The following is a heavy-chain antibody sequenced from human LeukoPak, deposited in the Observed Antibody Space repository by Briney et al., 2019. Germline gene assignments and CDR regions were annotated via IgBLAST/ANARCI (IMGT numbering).Heavy chain of an antibody. J-gene: IGHJ5*02. CDR2: MNPNSGNT. CDR1: GYTFTSYD. CDR3: ARTMVRGVIIALRWFDP. V-gene: IGHV1-8*01. D-gene: IGHD3-10*01. Sequence: ASVKVSCTASGYTFTSYDINWVRQAPGQGLEWMGWMNPNSGNTGYAQKFQGRVTMTRNTSISTAYMELSSLRSEDTAVYYCARTMVRGVIIALRWFDPWGQGTLVTVSS.